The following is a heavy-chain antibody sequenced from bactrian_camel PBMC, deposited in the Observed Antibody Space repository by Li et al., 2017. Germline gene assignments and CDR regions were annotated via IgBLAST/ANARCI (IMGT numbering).Heavy chain of an antibody. V-gene: IGHV3S68*01. CDR2: IYSHDEKT. CDR1: GIIYSRTY. Sequence: VQLVESGGGSVQAGGSLRLSCAASGIIYSRTYSGWFRQAPGKEREGVAVIYSHDEKTTYADSVKDRFTISRDGAMMTLYLQMNDLKPEDTAMYYCGASPGAWAARCGLSQNGYTNWGQGTQVTVS. D-gene: IGHD3*01. CDR3: GASPGAWAARCGLSQNGYTN. J-gene: IGHJ4*01.